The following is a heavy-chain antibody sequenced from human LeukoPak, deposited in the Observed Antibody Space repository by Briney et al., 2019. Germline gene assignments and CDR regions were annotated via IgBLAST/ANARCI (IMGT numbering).Heavy chain of an antibody. D-gene: IGHD3-10*01. Sequence: SVKVSCKASGYTFTSYYMHWVRQAPGQGLEWMGGIIPIFGTANYAQKFQGRVTITADKSTSTAYMELSSLRSEDTAVYYCARDRRDRGVPYMDVWGKGTTVTVSS. CDR3: ARDRRDRGVPYMDV. V-gene: IGHV1-69*06. CDR2: IIPIFGTA. CDR1: GYTFTSYY. J-gene: IGHJ6*03.